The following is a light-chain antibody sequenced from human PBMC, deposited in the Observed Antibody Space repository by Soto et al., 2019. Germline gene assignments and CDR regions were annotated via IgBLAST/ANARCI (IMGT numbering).Light chain of an antibody. CDR2: GAS. CDR1: QSLSGSY. V-gene: IGKV3-20*01. CDR3: QEYGTSRT. J-gene: IGKJ1*01. Sequence: EIVLTQSPGTLSLSPGERATLSCRPSQSLSGSYLAWYQQKPGQAPRLLIYGASSRAAGIPDRFSGSGSGTDFTLTICRLEPEDFAVYYCQEYGTSRTFGQGTKVDI.